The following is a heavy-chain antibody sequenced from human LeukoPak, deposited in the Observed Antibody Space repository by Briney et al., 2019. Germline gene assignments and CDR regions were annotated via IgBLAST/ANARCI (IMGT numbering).Heavy chain of an antibody. V-gene: IGHV3-30*18. CDR3: AKDRPDTAMVQYFDY. J-gene: IGHJ4*02. CDR2: ISYDGSNK. D-gene: IGHD5-18*01. Sequence: GRSLRLSCAASGFTFSSYGMPWVRQAPGKGLEWVAVISYDGSNKYYADSVNGRFTISRDNSKNTLYLQMNSLRAEDTAVYYCAKDRPDTAMVQYFDYWGQGTLVTVSS. CDR1: GFTFSSYG.